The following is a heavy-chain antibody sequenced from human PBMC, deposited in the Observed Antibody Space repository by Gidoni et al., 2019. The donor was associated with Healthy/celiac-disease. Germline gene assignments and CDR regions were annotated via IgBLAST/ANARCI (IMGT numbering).Heavy chain of an antibody. D-gene: IGHD6-19*01. CDR3: ARDYSHIAVAADFYYYGMDV. Sequence: QVQLVQSGAEVKKPGSSVKVSCKASGGTFSSYAISWVRQAPGQGLEWMGGIIPIFGTANYAQKFQGRVTITADESTSTAYMELSSLRSEDTAVYYCARDYSHIAVAADFYYYGMDVWGQGTTVTVSS. CDR2: IIPIFGTA. V-gene: IGHV1-69*01. CDR1: GGTFSSYA. J-gene: IGHJ6*02.